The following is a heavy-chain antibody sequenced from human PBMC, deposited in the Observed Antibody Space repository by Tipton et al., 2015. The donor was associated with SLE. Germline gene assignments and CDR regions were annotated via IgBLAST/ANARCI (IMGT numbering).Heavy chain of an antibody. Sequence: SLRLSCAASGFTFSDYYMSWIRQAPGEGLEWVSYISSSGSTIYYADSVKGRFTISRDNAKNSLYLQMNSLRAEDTAVYYCARVLGIVVAVDYWGQGTLVTVSS. CDR1: GFTFSDYY. V-gene: IGHV3-11*04. D-gene: IGHD3-22*01. CDR2: ISSSGSTI. CDR3: ARVLGIVVAVDY. J-gene: IGHJ4*02.